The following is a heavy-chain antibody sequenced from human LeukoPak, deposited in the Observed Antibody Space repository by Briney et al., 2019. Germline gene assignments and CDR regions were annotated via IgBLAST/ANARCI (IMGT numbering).Heavy chain of an antibody. Sequence: ASVKVSCKASGYTFTSYGISWVRQAPGQGLEWMGWISAYNGNTNYAQKLQGRVTMTTDTSTSTAYTELRSLRSDDTAVYYCARATPHYDSSGYYWEIDYWGQGTLVTVSS. V-gene: IGHV1-18*01. CDR1: GYTFTSYG. D-gene: IGHD3-22*01. CDR2: ISAYNGNT. J-gene: IGHJ4*02. CDR3: ARATPHYDSSGYYWEIDY.